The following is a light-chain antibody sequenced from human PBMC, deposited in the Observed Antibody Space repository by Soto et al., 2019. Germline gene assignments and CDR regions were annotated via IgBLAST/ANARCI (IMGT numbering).Light chain of an antibody. J-gene: IGKJ1*01. Sequence: EVMMTQFPDTVSVTPGETVTLSCGASQSVRTNLAWYQQRPGQAPRLLIHYSSTRASDIPARFSGSGSGTNFTLPISSLRSKVFAVYYCQQYAYWPETFGQGTKVKIK. CDR2: YSS. CDR1: QSVRTN. V-gene: IGKV3D-15*01. CDR3: QQYAYWPET.